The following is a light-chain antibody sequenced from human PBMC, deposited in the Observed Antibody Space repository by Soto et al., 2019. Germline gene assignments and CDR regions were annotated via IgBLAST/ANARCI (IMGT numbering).Light chain of an antibody. CDR1: SSDVGAYDY. V-gene: IGLV2-14*03. CDR2: DVS. Sequence: QSALTQPASVSGSPGQSITISCTGTSSDVGAYDYVSWYQQHPGEVPKLMIFDVSDRPSGVSNRFSGSKSGNTASLTISGLQAEDEADYYCISFTTSTSYVFGTGTKVTVL. J-gene: IGLJ1*01. CDR3: ISFTTSTSYV.